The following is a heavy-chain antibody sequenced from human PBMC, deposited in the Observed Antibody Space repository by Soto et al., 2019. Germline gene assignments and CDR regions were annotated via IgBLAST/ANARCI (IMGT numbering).Heavy chain of an antibody. CDR1: GGSFSGYY. Sequence: SETLSLTCAVYGGSFSGYYWSWIRQPPGKGLEWIGEINHSGSTNYNPSLKSRVTISVDTSKNQFSLKLSSVTAADTAVYYCAGAKWIQLRLKVYYSGLDVWGQGTTVTVSS. D-gene: IGHD5-18*01. CDR3: AGAKWIQLRLKVYYSGLDV. CDR2: INHSGST. J-gene: IGHJ6*02. V-gene: IGHV4-34*01.